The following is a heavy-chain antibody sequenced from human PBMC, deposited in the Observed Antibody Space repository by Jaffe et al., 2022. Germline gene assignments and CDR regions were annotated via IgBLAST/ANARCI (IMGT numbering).Heavy chain of an antibody. V-gene: IGHV3-9*01. D-gene: IGHD6-19*01. Sequence: EVQLVESGGGLVQPGRSLRLSCAASGFTFDDYAMHWVRQAPGKGLEWVSGISWNSGSIGYADSVKGRFTISRDNAKNSLYLQMNSLRAEDTALYYCAKDIASGWYLDAFDIWGQGTMVTVSS. CDR2: ISWNSGSI. CDR3: AKDIASGWYLDAFDI. J-gene: IGHJ3*02. CDR1: GFTFDDYA.